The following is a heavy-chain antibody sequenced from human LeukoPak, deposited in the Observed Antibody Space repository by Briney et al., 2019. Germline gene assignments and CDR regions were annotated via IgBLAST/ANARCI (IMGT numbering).Heavy chain of an antibody. J-gene: IGHJ4*02. CDR3: AKDRGRQLWSFDY. CDR2: IRYDGRNK. V-gene: IGHV3-30*02. Sequence: PGGSLRLSCAASGFTFSSYGMHWVRQAPGKGLEWVSFIRYDGRNKYNADSVKGRFTISRDNSENTLYLQMNSLRPGDTAVYFCAKDRGRQLWSFDYWGQGTLVTVSS. CDR1: GFTFSSYG. D-gene: IGHD1-1*01.